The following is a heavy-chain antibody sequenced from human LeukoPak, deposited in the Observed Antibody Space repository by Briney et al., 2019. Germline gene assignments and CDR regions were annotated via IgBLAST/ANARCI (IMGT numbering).Heavy chain of an antibody. CDR3: ARDFRRITMIVVAKRGGYFDL. D-gene: IGHD3-22*01. CDR2: ISYDGSNK. Sequence: GGSLRLSCAASGFTFSSYAMHWVRQAPGKGLEWVAVISYDGSNKYYAESVKGRFTISRDNSKNTVYLQMNSLRAEDTAVYYCARDFRRITMIVVAKRGGYFDLWGRGTLVTVSS. CDR1: GFTFSSYA. J-gene: IGHJ2*01. V-gene: IGHV3-30*04.